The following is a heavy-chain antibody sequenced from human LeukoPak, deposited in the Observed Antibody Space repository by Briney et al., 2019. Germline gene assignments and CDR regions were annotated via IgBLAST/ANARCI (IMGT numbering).Heavy chain of an antibody. D-gene: IGHD6-13*01. Sequence: GGSLRLSCAASGFTLSTYAIHWVRQAPGKGLEWVAVISYDGGNKYYADSVKGRFTISRDNSKNTVYLQMNSLRAEDTAVYYCARGGDSSSWYYYFDYWGQGTLVTVSS. CDR3: ARGGDSSSWYYYFDY. CDR2: ISYDGGNK. J-gene: IGHJ4*02. CDR1: GFTLSTYA. V-gene: IGHV3-30-3*01.